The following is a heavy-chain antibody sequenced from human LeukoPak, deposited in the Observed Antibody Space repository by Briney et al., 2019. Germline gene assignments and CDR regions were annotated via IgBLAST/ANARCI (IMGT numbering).Heavy chain of an antibody. D-gene: IGHD5-12*01. CDR3: AINGGGDSGYGNFDY. J-gene: IGHJ4*02. Sequence: PGGSLRLSCADSGFTFDDYAVHWVRQVPGKGLEWVSGINWNSDSIGYADSVKGRFTTSRDNAKNSLYLQMNSLRAEDTAFYYCAINGGGDSGYGNFDYWGQGTLVTVSS. V-gene: IGHV3-9*01. CDR1: GFTFDDYA. CDR2: INWNSDSI.